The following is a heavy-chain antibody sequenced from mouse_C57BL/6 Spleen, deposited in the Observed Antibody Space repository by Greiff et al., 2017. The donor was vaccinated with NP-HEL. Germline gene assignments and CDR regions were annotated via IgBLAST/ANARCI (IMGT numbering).Heavy chain of an antibody. D-gene: IGHD2-4*01. Sequence: EVQGVESGPELVKPGASVKMSCKASGYTFTDYNMHWVKQSHGKSLEWIGYINPNNGGTSYNQKFKGKATLTVNKSSSTAYMELRSLTSEDSAVYYCAREGLRRLYYFDYWGQGTTLTVSS. CDR3: AREGLRRLYYFDY. CDR2: INPNNGGT. CDR1: GYTFTDYN. J-gene: IGHJ2*01. V-gene: IGHV1-22*01.